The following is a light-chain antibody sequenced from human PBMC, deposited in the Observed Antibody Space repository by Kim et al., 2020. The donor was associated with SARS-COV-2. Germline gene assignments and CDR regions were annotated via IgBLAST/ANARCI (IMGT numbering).Light chain of an antibody. CDR2: GKS. CDR3: NARDNNGDHVV. CDR1: SRRTYY. V-gene: IGLV3-19*01. J-gene: IGLJ2*01. Sequence: ALGQPVRITCQGDSRRTYYASWYQQKPAQAPILVIYGKSNRPAGFPDRFSGSSSGNTASLTVTGAQAVDEADYYCNARDNNGDHVVFGGGTKLIVL.